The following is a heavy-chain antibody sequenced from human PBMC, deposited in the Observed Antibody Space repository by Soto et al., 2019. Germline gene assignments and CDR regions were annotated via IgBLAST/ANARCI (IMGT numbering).Heavy chain of an antibody. CDR2: IYYSGST. Sequence: SETLSLTCTVSGGSVSSGSYYWSWIRQPPXKGLEWIGYIYYSGSTNYNPSLKSRVTISVDTSKNQSSLKLGSVTAADTAVYYCPRDRRIAAAGAYYYYGMDVWGQGTTATVSS. J-gene: IGHJ6*02. CDR1: GGSVSSGSYY. D-gene: IGHD6-13*01. V-gene: IGHV4-61*01. CDR3: PRDRRIAAAGAYYYYGMDV.